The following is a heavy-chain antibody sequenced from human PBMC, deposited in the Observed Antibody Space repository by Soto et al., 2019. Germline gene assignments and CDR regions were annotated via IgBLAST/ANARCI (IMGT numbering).Heavy chain of an antibody. CDR3: ARGQMHYYGSGSYYYPYYYYYYYMDV. D-gene: IGHD3-10*01. Sequence: SETLSLTCAVYGGSFSGYYWSWIRQPPGKGLEWIGEINHSGSTNYNPSLKSRVTISVDTSKNQFSLKLSSVTAADTAVYYCARGQMHYYGSGSYYYPYYYYYYYMDVWGKGTTVTVSS. V-gene: IGHV4-34*01. J-gene: IGHJ6*03. CDR1: GGSFSGYY. CDR2: INHSGST.